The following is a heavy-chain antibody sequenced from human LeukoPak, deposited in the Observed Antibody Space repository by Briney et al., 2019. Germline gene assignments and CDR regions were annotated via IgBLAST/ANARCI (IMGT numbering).Heavy chain of an antibody. CDR1: ASTFTISD. J-gene: IGHJ4*02. CDR3: ARLPDY. D-gene: IGHD5-18*01. Sequence: GASVKVSCKAAASTFTISDIGMDWLPTGQGLEWMGWMNPNSGNTGYAHEFQGRVTMTRNTAISTAYMELSSLRSEGTAVYYCARLPDYWGQGTLVTVSP. V-gene: IGHV1-8*01. CDR2: MNPNSGNT.